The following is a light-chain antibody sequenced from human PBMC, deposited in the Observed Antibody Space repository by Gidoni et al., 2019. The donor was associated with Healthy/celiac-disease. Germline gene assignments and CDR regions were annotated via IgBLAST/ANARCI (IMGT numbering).Light chain of an antibody. CDR3: QQYNSYLST. J-gene: IGKJ1*01. V-gene: IGKV1-5*03. Sequence: DIQMTEPPSTLSASVGDRVTITCRASQSISSWLAWYQQKPGKAPKLLIYKASSLESGVPSRFSGSGSGTEFTLTISSLQPDDFATYYCQQYNSYLSTFGQGTKVEIK. CDR1: QSISSW. CDR2: KAS.